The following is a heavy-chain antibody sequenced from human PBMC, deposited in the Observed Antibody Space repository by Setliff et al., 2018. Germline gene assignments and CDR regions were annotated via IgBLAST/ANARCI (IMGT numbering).Heavy chain of an antibody. CDR3: AREGVDTRSSTDYRYYMDV. Sequence: SVKVSCKASGGTFSNYGVSWVRQAPGQGLEWMGGTVPLFGTTDYAQKFHGRVTIITDESTSTAYMELSSLTSDDTAVYYCAREGVDTRSSTDYRYYMDVWGQGTTVTVSS. CDR1: GGTFSNYG. J-gene: IGHJ6*03. D-gene: IGHD5-18*01. CDR2: TVPLFGTT. V-gene: IGHV1-69*05.